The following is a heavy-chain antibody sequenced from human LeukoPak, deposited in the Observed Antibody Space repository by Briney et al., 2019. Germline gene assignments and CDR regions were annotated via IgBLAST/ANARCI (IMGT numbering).Heavy chain of an antibody. J-gene: IGHJ5*02. CDR1: GGSISSYY. D-gene: IGHD3-9*01. Sequence: SSETLSLTCTVSGGSISSYYWSWIRQPAGKGLEWIGRIYTSGSTNYNPSLKSRVTMSVDTSKNQFSLKLSSVTAADTAVYYCARGQYDILTGYSSNWFDPWGQGTLVTVSS. CDR2: IYTSGST. CDR3: ARGQYDILTGYSSNWFDP. V-gene: IGHV4-4*07.